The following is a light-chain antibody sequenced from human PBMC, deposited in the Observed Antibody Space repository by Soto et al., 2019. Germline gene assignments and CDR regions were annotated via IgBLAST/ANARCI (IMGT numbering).Light chain of an antibody. Sequence: DIQMTQSPSSLFASVGDRVTITCRASQDIRIALGWYQQKPGKAPKRLIFSASTLDSGVTSRFSGGGFGTEFTLTISSLQPEDFATYYCLHHYNYPLTLGGGTKVEIK. V-gene: IGKV1-17*01. CDR2: SAS. CDR3: LHHYNYPLT. CDR1: QDIRIA. J-gene: IGKJ4*01.